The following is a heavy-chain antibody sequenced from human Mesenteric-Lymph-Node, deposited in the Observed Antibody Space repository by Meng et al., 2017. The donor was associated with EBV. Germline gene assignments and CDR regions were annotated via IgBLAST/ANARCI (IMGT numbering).Heavy chain of an antibody. V-gene: IGHV4-61*01. CDR3: ARDSGITVTNSFDY. CDR2: IYRTGST. Sequence: QVPLQVAGPGLVKPSETLAPPCSVSGGSVSSGSYYWSWIRQPPGKGLEWIGYIYRTGSTDYNPSLNSRVSISIDTSKNQFSLRLTSVTAADTAVYYCARDSGITVTNSFDYWGQGALVTVSS. D-gene: IGHD1-20*01. J-gene: IGHJ4*02. CDR1: GGSVSSGSYY.